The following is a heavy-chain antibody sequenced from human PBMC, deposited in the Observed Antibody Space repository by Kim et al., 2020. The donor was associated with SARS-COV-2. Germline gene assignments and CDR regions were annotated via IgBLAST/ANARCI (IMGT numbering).Heavy chain of an antibody. D-gene: IGHD1-7*01. CDR2: VKQDESEK. CDR3: ARVKRAGTTDWFDP. V-gene: IGHV3-7*03. CDR1: GFTFNKYW. Sequence: GGSLRLSCAASGFTFNKYWMSWVRQAPGKGLEWVANVKQDESEKYYVDSVMGRFTISRDNAKNSVYLQMSSLRAEDTAVYFCARVKRAGTTDWFDPWAQGTLVTVS. J-gene: IGHJ5*02.